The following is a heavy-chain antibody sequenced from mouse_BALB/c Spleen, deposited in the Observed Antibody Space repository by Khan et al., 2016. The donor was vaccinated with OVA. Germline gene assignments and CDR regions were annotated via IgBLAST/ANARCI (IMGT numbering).Heavy chain of an antibody. CDR1: GFTFTDYY. CDR2: IRNKANGYTT. J-gene: IGHJ1*01. CDR3: ARETVVDIYWYLDV. V-gene: IGHV7-3*02. Sequence: VELVESGGGLVQPGGSLRLSCATSGFTFTDYYMSWVRQPPGKALEWLGFIRNKANGYTTEFSASAKGRFTISSDNSQSIVYLQMPTLSAEDSATYYCARETVVDIYWYLDVWGAGTTVTVSS. D-gene: IGHD1-1*01.